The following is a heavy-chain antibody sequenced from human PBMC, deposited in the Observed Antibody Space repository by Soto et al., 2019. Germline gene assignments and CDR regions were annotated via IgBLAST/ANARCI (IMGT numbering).Heavy chain of an antibody. CDR2: INHSGST. J-gene: IGHJ6*02. CDR1: GGSFSGYY. CDR3: ARGPDRPRDATLDYYYGMDV. Sequence: SETLSLTCAVYGGSFSGYYWSWIRQPPGKGLEWIGEINHSGSTNYNPSLKSRVTISVDTSKNQFSLKLSSVTAADTAVYYCARGPDRPRDATLDYYYGMDVWGQGTTVTVSS. V-gene: IGHV4-34*01. D-gene: IGHD6-6*01.